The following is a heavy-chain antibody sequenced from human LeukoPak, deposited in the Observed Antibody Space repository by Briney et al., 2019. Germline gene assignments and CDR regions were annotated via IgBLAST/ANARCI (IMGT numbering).Heavy chain of an antibody. Sequence: GGSLRFSCAASGFTFVNYLMQGVRQAPGKGLVWVSRINPDGSTTTYADSVKGRFTISRDNAKNTLYLQMNSLRTEDTAVYYCYTSAGYWGQGTLVTVSS. V-gene: IGHV3-74*01. CDR3: YTSAGY. D-gene: IGHD1-14*01. CDR1: GFTFVNYL. CDR2: INPDGSTT. J-gene: IGHJ4*02.